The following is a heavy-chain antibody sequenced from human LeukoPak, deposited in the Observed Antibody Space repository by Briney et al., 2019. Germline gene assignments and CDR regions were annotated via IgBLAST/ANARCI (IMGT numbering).Heavy chain of an antibody. CDR3: ASADYEDAFDI. D-gene: IGHD4-17*01. CDR2: ITNIGST. J-gene: IGHJ3*02. CDR1: GGSISSYY. V-gene: IGHV4-59*12. Sequence: SETLSLTCTVSGGSISSYYWSWIRQSPGKGLEWIGYITNIGSTNYNPSLKSRVTISGDTSRNQFSLKLSSVTAADTAVYYCASADYEDAFDIWGQGTMVTVSS.